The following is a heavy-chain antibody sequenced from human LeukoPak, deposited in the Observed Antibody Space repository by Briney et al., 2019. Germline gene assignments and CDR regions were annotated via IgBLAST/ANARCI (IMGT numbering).Heavy chain of an antibody. D-gene: IGHD3-22*01. Sequence: PGGSPRLSCAASGFTFSNAWMSWVRQAPGKGLEWVGRIKSKTDGGTTDYAAPVKGRFTISRDDSKNTLYLQMNSLKTEDTAVYYCTTDRMIVVAPFDYWGQGTLVTVSS. CDR1: GFTFSNAW. V-gene: IGHV3-15*01. J-gene: IGHJ4*02. CDR2: IKSKTDGGTT. CDR3: TTDRMIVVAPFDY.